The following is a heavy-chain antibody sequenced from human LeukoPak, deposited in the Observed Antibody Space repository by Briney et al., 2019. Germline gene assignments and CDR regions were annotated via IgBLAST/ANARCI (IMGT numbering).Heavy chain of an antibody. CDR2: INHSGST. CDR3: ARLYGDYGWFDP. CDR1: GGSFSGYY. J-gene: IGHJ5*02. Sequence: SETLSLTCAVYGGSFSGYYWSWIRQPPGKGLEWIGEINHSGSTNYNPSLKSRVTISVDKSNNQFSLKLSSVTAADTAVYYCARLYGDYGWFDPWGQGTLVTVSS. D-gene: IGHD4-17*01. V-gene: IGHV4-34*01.